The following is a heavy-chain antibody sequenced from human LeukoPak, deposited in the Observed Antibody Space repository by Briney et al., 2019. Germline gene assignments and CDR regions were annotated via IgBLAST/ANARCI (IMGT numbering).Heavy chain of an antibody. CDR3: AKQTYCSGGICYWDRLHYGMDV. D-gene: IGHD2-15*01. Sequence: SETLSLTCTVSGGSISSYYWSWIRQPPGKGLEWIGYIYYSGSTSYNPSLKSRVTISVDTSKNQFSLKLSSVTAADTAVYYCAKQTYCSGGICYWDRLHYGMDVWGQGTTVTVSS. J-gene: IGHJ6*02. CDR1: GGSISSYY. CDR2: IYYSGST. V-gene: IGHV4-59*01.